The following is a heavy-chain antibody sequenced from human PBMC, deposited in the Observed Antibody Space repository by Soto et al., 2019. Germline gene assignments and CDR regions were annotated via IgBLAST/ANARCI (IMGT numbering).Heavy chain of an antibody. D-gene: IGHD3-22*01. CDR1: GGSISSYY. Sequence: SETLSLTCTVSGGSISSYYWSWIRQPPGKGLEWIGYIYYSGSTNYNPSLKSRVTISVDTSKTQFSLKLSSVTAADTAVYYCARAYSDSSNQARYDAFDIWGQGTMVTVSS. CDR3: ARAYSDSSNQARYDAFDI. CDR2: IYYSGST. V-gene: IGHV4-59*01. J-gene: IGHJ3*02.